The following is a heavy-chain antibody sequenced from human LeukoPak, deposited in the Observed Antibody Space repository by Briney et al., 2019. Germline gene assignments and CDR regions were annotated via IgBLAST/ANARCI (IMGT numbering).Heavy chain of an antibody. D-gene: IGHD6-19*01. J-gene: IGHJ5*02. CDR3: AREPGIAVAGTWFDP. CDR2: IYHSGST. V-gene: IGHV4-38-2*02. Sequence: SETLSLTCTVSGYSISSGYYWGWIRQPPGKGLEWIGSIYHSGSTYYNPSLKSRVTISVDTSKNQFSLKLSSVTAADTAVYYCAREPGIAVAGTWFDPWGQGTLVTVSS. CDR1: GYSISSGYY.